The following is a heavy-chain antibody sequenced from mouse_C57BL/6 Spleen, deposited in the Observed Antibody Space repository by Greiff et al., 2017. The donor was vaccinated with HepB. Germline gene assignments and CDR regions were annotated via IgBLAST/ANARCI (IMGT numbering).Heavy chain of an antibody. J-gene: IGHJ1*03. CDR3: ARGPYYDYDEGDWYFDV. CDR2: ISYDGSN. CDR1: GYSITSGYY. Sequence: VQLKESGPGLVKPSQSLSLTCSVTGYSITSGYYWNWIRQFPGNKLEWMGYISYDGSNNYNPSLKNRISITRDTSKNQFFLKLNSVTTEDTATYYCARGPYYDYDEGDWYFDVWGTGTTVTVSS. V-gene: IGHV3-6*01. D-gene: IGHD2-4*01.